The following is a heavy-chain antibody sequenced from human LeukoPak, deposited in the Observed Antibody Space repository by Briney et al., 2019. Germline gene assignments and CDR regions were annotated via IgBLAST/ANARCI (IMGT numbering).Heavy chain of an antibody. CDR1: GGTFSSYA. V-gene: IGHV1-69*01. Sequence: SVKVSCKASGGTFSSYAISWVRQAPGQGLEWMGGIIPIFGTANYAQKFQGRVTITADESTSTAYMELSSLRSEDTAVYYCARDEDYGDYDAFDIWGQGTMDTVSS. CDR3: ARDEDYGDYDAFDI. J-gene: IGHJ3*02. CDR2: IIPIFGTA. D-gene: IGHD4-17*01.